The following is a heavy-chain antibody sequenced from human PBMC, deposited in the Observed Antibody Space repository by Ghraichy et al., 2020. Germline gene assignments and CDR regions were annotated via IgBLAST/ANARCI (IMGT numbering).Heavy chain of an antibody. CDR2: ISGSGGST. J-gene: IGHJ6*02. CDR3: ARPRVARGCSSTSCYPAYTKYYYGMDV. V-gene: IGHV3-23*01. D-gene: IGHD2-2*01. CDR1: GFTFSSYA. Sequence: GGSLRLSCAASGFTFSSYAMSWVRQAPGKGLEWVSAISGSGGSTYYADSVKGRFTISRDNSKKTLYLQMNRLRAEDTAVYYWARPRVARGCSSTSCYPAYTKYYYGMDVWGQGTTVTVSS.